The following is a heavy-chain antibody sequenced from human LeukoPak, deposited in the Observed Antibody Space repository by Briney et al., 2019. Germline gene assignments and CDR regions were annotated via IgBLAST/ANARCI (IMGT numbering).Heavy chain of an antibody. J-gene: IGHJ4*02. Sequence: PGGSLRLSCAASELTSSTSWMSWVRQAPGKGLEWVAQTKQDGSEKYYVDSVKGRFTTSRHKNSLFLQMNSVRAEDTAVYYCVGWGISGITNHWGQGTLVTVSS. CDR2: TKQDGSEK. V-gene: IGHV3-7*01. CDR1: ELTSSTSW. D-gene: IGHD1-7*01. CDR3: VGWGISGITNH.